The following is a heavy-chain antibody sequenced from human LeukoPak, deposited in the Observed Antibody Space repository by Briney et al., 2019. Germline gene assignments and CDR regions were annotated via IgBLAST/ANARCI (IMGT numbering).Heavy chain of an antibody. V-gene: IGHV3-15*01. D-gene: IGHD4-17*01. CDR3: TTDDGDYGGGFDY. CDR2: IKSKSDGGTA. Sequence: GGSLRLSCAASGITFSNPWMSWVRQAPGKGLEWVGRIKSKSDGGTADYAAPVKGKFTISRDDSKNTVYLQMNSLKTEDTAVYYCTTDDGDYGGGFDYWGQGTLVTVSS. CDR1: GITFSNPW. J-gene: IGHJ4*02.